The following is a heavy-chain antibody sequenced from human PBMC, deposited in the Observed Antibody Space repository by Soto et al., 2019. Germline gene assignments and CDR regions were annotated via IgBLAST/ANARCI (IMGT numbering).Heavy chain of an antibody. CDR1: GFTFSSYG. Sequence: QVQLVESGGGVVQPGRSLRLSCAASGFTFSSYGMHWVRQAPGKGLEWVAVIWYDGSNKYYADSVKGRFTISRDNSKNTLYLQMNSLRAEDTAVYYCARADPVGPLDYWGQGTLVTVSS. D-gene: IGHD1-26*01. V-gene: IGHV3-33*01. CDR2: IWYDGSNK. J-gene: IGHJ4*02. CDR3: ARADPVGPLDY.